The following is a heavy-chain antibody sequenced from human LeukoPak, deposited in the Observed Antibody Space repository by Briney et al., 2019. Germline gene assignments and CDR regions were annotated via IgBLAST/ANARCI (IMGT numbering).Heavy chain of an antibody. CDR1: GFTFSDYY. J-gene: IGHJ5*02. Sequence: GGSLRLSCAASGFTFSDYYMSWIRQAPGKGLEWVSYISSSSNTIYYADSVKGRFTISRDNAKNSLYLQMNSLRAEDTAVYYCARDYSRSSYNWFDPWGQGTLVTVSS. V-gene: IGHV3-11*01. CDR2: ISSSSNTI. CDR3: ARDYSRSSYNWFDP. D-gene: IGHD6-13*01.